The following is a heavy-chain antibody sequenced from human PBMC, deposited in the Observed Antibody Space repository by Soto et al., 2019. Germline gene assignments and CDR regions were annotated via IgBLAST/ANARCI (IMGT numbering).Heavy chain of an antibody. D-gene: IGHD3-22*01. Sequence: ASVKVSCKASGYTFTSYAMHWVRQAPGQRLEWMGWINAGNGNTKYSQKFQGRVTFTRDTSANTAYMELSSLISEDTAVYYCARPKDYDDCLDLWGQGTLVTVSS. V-gene: IGHV1-3*01. CDR3: ARPKDYDDCLDL. CDR1: GYTFTSYA. CDR2: INAGNGNT. J-gene: IGHJ4*02.